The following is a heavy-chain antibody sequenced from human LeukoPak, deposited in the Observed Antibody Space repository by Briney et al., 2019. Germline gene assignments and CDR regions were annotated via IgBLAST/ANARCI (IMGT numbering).Heavy chain of an antibody. CDR2: INHSGST. Sequence: PSETLSLTCAVYGGSFSGYYWSWIRQPPGKGLEWIGEINHSGSTNYNPSLKSRVTISVDTSKNQFSLKLSSVTAADTAVYYCARAGFNYDFWSGYSEPTAFDYWGQGTLVTVSS. D-gene: IGHD3-3*01. V-gene: IGHV4-34*01. J-gene: IGHJ4*02. CDR3: ARAGFNYDFWSGYSEPTAFDY. CDR1: GGSFSGYY.